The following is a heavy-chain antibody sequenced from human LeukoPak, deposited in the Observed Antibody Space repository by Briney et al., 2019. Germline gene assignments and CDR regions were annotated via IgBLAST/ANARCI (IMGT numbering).Heavy chain of an antibody. D-gene: IGHD3-10*01. V-gene: IGHV1-2*02. CDR3: ARDLPTIPKLLWFGEARDDAFDI. CDR2: INPNSGGT. CDR1: GYTFTGYY. J-gene: IGHJ3*02. Sequence: ASVKVSCKASGYTFTGYYMHWVRQAPGQGLEWMGWINPNSGGTNYAQKFQGRVTMTRDTSISTAYMELSRLRSGDTAVYYCARDLPTIPKLLWFGEARDDAFDIWGQGTMVTVSS.